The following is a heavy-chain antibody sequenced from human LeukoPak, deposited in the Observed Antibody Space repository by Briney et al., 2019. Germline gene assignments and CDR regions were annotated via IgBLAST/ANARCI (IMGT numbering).Heavy chain of an antibody. Sequence: ASVKVSCKASGGTFSSYAISWVRQAPGQGLEWMGRIIPIFGIANYAQKFQGRVTITADKSTSTAYMELSSLRSEDTAVYCCAREDGVEQPGMDVWGQGTTVTVSS. V-gene: IGHV1-69*04. CDR2: IIPIFGIA. CDR1: GGTFSSYA. CDR3: AREDGVEQPGMDV. D-gene: IGHD1/OR15-1a*01. J-gene: IGHJ6*02.